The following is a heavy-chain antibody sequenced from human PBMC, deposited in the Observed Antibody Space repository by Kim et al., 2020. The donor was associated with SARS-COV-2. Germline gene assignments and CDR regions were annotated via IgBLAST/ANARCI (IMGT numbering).Heavy chain of an antibody. V-gene: IGHV3-15*01. D-gene: IGHD1-1*01. J-gene: IGHJ3*02. CDR1: GFTFSNAW. Sequence: GGSLRLSCAASGFTFSNAWMSWVRQAPGKGLEWVGRIKSKTDGGTTDYAAPVKGRFTISRDDSKNTLYLQMNSLKTEDTAVYYCTTDIMERPKSAFDIWGQGTMVTVSS. CDR2: IKSKTDGGTT. CDR3: TTDIMERPKSAFDI.